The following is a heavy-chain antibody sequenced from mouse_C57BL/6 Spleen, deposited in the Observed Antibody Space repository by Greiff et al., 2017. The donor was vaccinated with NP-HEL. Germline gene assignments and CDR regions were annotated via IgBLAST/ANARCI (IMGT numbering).Heavy chain of an antibody. V-gene: IGHV1-82*01. CDR2: IYPGDGDT. D-gene: IGHD1-1*01. CDR1: GYAFSSSW. Sequence: VKLMESGPELVKPGASVKISCKASGYAFSSSWMNWVKQRPGKGLEWIGRIYPGDGDTNYNGKFKGKATLTADKSSSTAYMQLSSLTSEDSAVYFCARKNGDYGSSYYFDYWGQGTTLTVSS. CDR3: ARKNGDYGSSYYFDY. J-gene: IGHJ2*01.